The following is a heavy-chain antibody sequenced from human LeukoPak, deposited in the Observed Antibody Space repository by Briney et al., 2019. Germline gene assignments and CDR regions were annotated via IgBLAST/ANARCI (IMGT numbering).Heavy chain of an antibody. CDR1: GGTFSSYA. D-gene: IGHD2-2*01. CDR2: ITPILGIT. Sequence: ASVKVSCKASGGTFSSYAISWVRQAPGQGLEWMGRITPILGITNYAQKFQGRVTITADKSTSTAYMELSSLRSEDTAVYYCAVGPIDCSSSSCYGGPFDYWGQGTLVTVSS. V-gene: IGHV1-69*04. J-gene: IGHJ4*02. CDR3: AVGPIDCSSSSCYGGPFDY.